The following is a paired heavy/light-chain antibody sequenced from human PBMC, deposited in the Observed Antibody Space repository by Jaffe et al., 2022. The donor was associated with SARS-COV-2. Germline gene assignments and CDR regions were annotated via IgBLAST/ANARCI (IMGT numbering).Light chain of an antibody. Sequence: DTQMTQSPSSLSASVGDRVTITCQASQDIRSFVNWYQQSPGKAPKCLIHDASNLETGVPSRFSGSGFGTVFTFTISGLQPEDLATYYCQQFDNLPYTFGQGTKVEIK. V-gene: IGKV1-33*01. CDR2: DAS. CDR1: QDIRSF. J-gene: IGKJ2*01. CDR3: QQFDNLPYT.
Heavy chain of an antibody. CDR3: ARDLGATGLHWFEP. J-gene: IGHJ5*02. V-gene: IGHV6-1*01. D-gene: IGHD5-12*01. CDR2: TFYRSRWFN. CDR1: GDTVSSNSAV. Sequence: QVQLQQSGPGLVKPSQTLSLTCDVSGDTVSSNSAVWSWLRQSPSRGLEWLGRTFYRSRWFNDYAVSVESRITIKSDISKNQVSLHINSVTPEDTAVYFCARDLGATGLHWFEPWGQGTLVTVSS.